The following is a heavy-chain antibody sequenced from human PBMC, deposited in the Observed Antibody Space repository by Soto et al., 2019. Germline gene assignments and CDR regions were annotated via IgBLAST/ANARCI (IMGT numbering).Heavy chain of an antibody. D-gene: IGHD1-26*01. Sequence: SETLSLTCAVYGGSFSGYYWSWIRQPPGKGLEWIGEINHSGSTNYNPSLKSRVTISVDTSKNQFSLKLSSVTAADTAVYYCALRRTGRYYYGMDVWGQGTTVTVSS. V-gene: IGHV4-34*01. J-gene: IGHJ6*02. CDR3: ALRRTGRYYYGMDV. CDR2: INHSGST. CDR1: GGSFSGYY.